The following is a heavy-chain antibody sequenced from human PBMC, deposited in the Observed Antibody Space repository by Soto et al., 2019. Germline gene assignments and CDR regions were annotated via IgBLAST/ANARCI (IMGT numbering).Heavy chain of an antibody. CDR1: VGTFISCA. CDR3: ARDEEEYSYGHNYYYYGMDV. J-gene: IGHJ6*02. D-gene: IGHD5-18*01. V-gene: IGHV1-69*13. Sequence: GXSVQVSCRAAVGTFISCAISWVRQAPGQGLQWMGGIIPIFGTANYAQKFQGRVTITADESTSTAYMELSSLRSEDTAVYYCARDEEEYSYGHNYYYYGMDVWGQGTTVTVS. CDR2: IIPIFGTA.